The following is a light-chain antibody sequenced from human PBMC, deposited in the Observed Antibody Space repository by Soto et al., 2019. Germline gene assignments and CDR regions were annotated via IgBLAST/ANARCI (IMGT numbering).Light chain of an antibody. CDR2: AAA. Sequence: DIQMTQSPSSVSASVGDTVTITCRASQDITSWLAWYQQKPGKAPKLLVYAAASLQSGVPSRFSGSGSGTDFTLTITSLQPEDFATYYCQQANTFPLPFGGGTKVDIK. J-gene: IGKJ4*01. CDR3: QQANTFPLP. CDR1: QDITSW. V-gene: IGKV1D-12*01.